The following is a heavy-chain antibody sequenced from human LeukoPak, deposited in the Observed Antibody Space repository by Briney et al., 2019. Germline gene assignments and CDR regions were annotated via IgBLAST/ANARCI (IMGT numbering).Heavy chain of an antibody. Sequence: PGGSLRLSCAASGFTFSSYVMFWVRQAPGKGLERVAVISYDGSKKYYADSVEGRFTISRDNSKNTLYLQMSSLRAEDTAVYYCAREYRSYSYGRGALDIWGQGTMVTVSS. V-gene: IGHV3-30-3*01. D-gene: IGHD3-16*01. CDR3: AREYRSYSYGRGALDI. J-gene: IGHJ3*02. CDR2: ISYDGSKK. CDR1: GFTFSSYV.